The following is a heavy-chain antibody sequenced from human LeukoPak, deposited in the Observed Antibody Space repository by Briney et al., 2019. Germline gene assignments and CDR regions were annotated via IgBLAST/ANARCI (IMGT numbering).Heavy chain of an antibody. CDR2: IYYSGST. V-gene: IGHV4-59*01. J-gene: IGHJ3*02. D-gene: IGHD2-15*01. Sequence: PSETLSLTCTVSGGSISSYYWSWIRQPPGKGLEWIGYIYYSGSTNYNPSLKSRVTISVDTSKNQFSLKLSSVTAADTAVYYCARDRYCSGGSCYSGDAFDIWSQGTMVTVSS. CDR1: GGSISSYY. CDR3: ARDRYCSGGSCYSGDAFDI.